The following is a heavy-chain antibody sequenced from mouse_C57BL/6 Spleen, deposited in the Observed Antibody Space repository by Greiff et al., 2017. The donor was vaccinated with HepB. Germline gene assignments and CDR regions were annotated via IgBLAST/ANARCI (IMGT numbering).Heavy chain of an antibody. Sequence: EVKLVESGPELVKPGASVKMSCKASGYTFTDYNMHWVKQSHGKSLEWIGYINPNNGGTSYNQKFKGKATLTVNKSSSTAYMELRSLTSEDSAVYYCASEGDYGWYFDVWGTGTTVTVSS. D-gene: IGHD1-1*02. CDR3: ASEGDYGWYFDV. J-gene: IGHJ1*03. CDR2: INPNNGGT. V-gene: IGHV1-22*01. CDR1: GYTFTDYN.